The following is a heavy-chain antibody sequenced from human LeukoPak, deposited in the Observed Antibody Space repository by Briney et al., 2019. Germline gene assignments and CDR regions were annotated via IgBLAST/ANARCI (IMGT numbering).Heavy chain of an antibody. J-gene: IGHJ5*02. CDR3: ARDPGPGAVTTENWFDP. V-gene: IGHV4-28*03. CDR1: GYSISSSNW. CDR2: IYYSGSI. Sequence: SDTLSLTCAVSGYSISSSNWWGWIRQPPGKGLEWIGYIYYSGSIYYNPSLKSRVTMSVDTSKNQFSLKLSSVTAADTAVYYCARDPGPGAVTTENWFDPWGQGTLVTVSS. D-gene: IGHD4-17*01.